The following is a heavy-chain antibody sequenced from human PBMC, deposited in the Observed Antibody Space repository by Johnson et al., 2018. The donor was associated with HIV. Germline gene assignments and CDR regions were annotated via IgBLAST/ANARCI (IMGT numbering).Heavy chain of an antibody. D-gene: IGHD3-22*01. J-gene: IGHJ3*02. CDR3: VYDSSGYYAFDM. Sequence: QVQLVESGGGVVQPGGSLRLSCAASGFTFSNYGMHWVRQAPGKGLEWVTFIRYDGIIKYYAESVKGRFTISSENSKNTLSLQMNSLRAEDTAVYYCVYDSSGYYAFDMWGQGTMVTVSS. CDR1: GFTFSNYG. V-gene: IGHV3-30*02. CDR2: IRYDGIIK.